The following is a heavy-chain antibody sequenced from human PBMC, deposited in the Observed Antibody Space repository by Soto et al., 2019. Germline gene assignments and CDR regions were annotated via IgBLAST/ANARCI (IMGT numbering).Heavy chain of an antibody. CDR1: GYSISRGYD. V-gene: IGHV4-38-2*01. J-gene: IGHJ4*02. CDR3: ARGVNT. D-gene: IGHD4-17*01. Sequence: SETLSLTCAVSGYSISRGYDWGWIRQPPGKGLEWIGSIYHSGGTYYNSSLKSRVTVSIDTSKNQFSLKLSSVTASDTAIYYCARGVNTWGQGTLVTVSS. CDR2: IYHSGGT.